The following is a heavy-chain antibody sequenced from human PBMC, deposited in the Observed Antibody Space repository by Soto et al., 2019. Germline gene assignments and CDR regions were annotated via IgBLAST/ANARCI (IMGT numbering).Heavy chain of an antibody. Sequence: GGSLRLSCEASGFTFSTYAMSWVRQAPGKGLEWVSAVSGGGGITYYADSVKGRFTISRDNSKSTLYLQMNSLRAEDTAVYYCAKSERPAGDYRFYFDCWGQGTLVTVSS. CDR1: GFTFSTYA. V-gene: IGHV3-23*01. CDR2: VSGGGGIT. D-gene: IGHD3-9*01. CDR3: AKSERPAGDYRFYFDC. J-gene: IGHJ4*02.